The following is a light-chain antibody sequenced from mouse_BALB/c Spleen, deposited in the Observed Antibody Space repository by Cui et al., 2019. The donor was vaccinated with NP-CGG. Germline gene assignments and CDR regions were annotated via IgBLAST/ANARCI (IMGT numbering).Light chain of an antibody. J-gene: IGLJ1*01. CDR3: ALWYSNHWV. CDR1: TGTVTTSNY. CDR2: GTN. Sequence: QAVVTQETAPTTSPGETVTLTCRSSTGTVTTSNYANWVQENPDHLFTGLIGGTNNRVPGVPARFSGSLIGDKAALTITGAQTEDEAIYFCALWYSNHWVFGGGTKLTVL. V-gene: IGLV1*01.